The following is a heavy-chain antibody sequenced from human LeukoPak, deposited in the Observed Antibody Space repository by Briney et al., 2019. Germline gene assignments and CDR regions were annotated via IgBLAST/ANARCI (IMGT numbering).Heavy chain of an antibody. Sequence: GGSLRLSCAASGFTFSSYWMHWVRQVPGKGLVWVSRINGDGSSTSYADSVKGRFTISRDNAKNTLYLQMNSLRAGDTAVYYCARGLVVVTAIPGYWGQGTLVTVSS. V-gene: IGHV3-74*01. CDR2: INGDGSST. J-gene: IGHJ4*02. CDR1: GFTFSSYW. D-gene: IGHD2-21*02. CDR3: ARGLVVVTAIPGY.